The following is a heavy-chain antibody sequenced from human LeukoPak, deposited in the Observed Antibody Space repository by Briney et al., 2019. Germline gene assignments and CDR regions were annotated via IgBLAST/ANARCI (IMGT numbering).Heavy chain of an antibody. Sequence: PSETLSLTCTVSGGTISSGGYYWSWLRQHPGKGLEWIGYVYDSGSTYYNPSLKSRVTISVDTSKNQFSLKLSSVTAADTAVYYCAIHLNNCGDDCYIFDYWGQGTLVTVSS. D-gene: IGHD2-21*01. CDR2: VYDSGST. V-gene: IGHV4-31*03. J-gene: IGHJ4*02. CDR1: GGTISSGGYY. CDR3: AIHLNNCGDDCYIFDY.